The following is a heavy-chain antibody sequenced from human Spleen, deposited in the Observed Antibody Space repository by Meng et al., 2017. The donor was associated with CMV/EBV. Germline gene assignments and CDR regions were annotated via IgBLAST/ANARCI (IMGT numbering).Heavy chain of an antibody. J-gene: IGHJ4*02. CDR3: ARADDFWSGYLDY. Sequence: GESLKISCAASGFSFSRHWMSWVRQAPGKGLEWVANIKQDGSGEYYVDSVKGRLTISRDNAKNSLYLQMNSLRAEDTAVYYCARADDFWSGYLDYWGQGTLVTVSS. CDR1: GFSFSRHW. D-gene: IGHD3-3*01. V-gene: IGHV3-7*01. CDR2: IKQDGSGE.